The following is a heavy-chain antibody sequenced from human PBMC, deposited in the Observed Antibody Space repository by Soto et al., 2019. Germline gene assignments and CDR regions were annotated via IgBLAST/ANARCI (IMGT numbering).Heavy chain of an antibody. V-gene: IGHV4-30-4*01. D-gene: IGHD3-10*01. J-gene: IGHJ4*01. Sequence: KPYETLSLPCTVARGSISSGDHSWGWLRQSPWKGLECIGYITNNGKTHSITSLRRRLSMSADKSKNQCPLKVTSVTAADQAVYYCAGVSGYGELVMDSWGHGALVTVSA. CDR3: AGVSGYGELVMDS. CDR2: ITNNGKT. CDR1: RGSISSGDHS.